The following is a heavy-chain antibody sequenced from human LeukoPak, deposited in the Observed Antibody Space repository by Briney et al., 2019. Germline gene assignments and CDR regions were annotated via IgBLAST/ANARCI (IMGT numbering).Heavy chain of an antibody. CDR2: ITHSGAT. CDR1: GESFNDYY. J-gene: IGHJ6*02. Sequence: PSETLSLTCAVSGESFNDYYWMWIRHLPGKGLEWIGEITHSGATNYNPSLRNRVTFSIDTSRRQFSLRLRSLTAADTGVFYCARGLRSVTWERELMSYQFYGMDVWGQGTTVSVSS. D-gene: IGHD1-7*01. V-gene: IGHV4-34*01. CDR3: ARGLRSVTWERELMSYQFYGMDV.